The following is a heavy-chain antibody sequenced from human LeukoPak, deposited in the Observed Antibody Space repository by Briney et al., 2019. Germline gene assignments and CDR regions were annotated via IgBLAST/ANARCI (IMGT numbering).Heavy chain of an antibody. CDR3: ARSSSYYDSSGGY. J-gene: IGHJ4*02. V-gene: IGHV4-30-2*01. CDR1: GGSISSGGYS. D-gene: IGHD3-22*01. Sequence: SETLSLTCAVSGGSISSGGYSWSWIRQPPGKGLEWIGYIYHSGSTYYNPSLKSRVTISVDTSKNQFSLKLSSVTAADTAVYYCARSSSYYDSSGGYWGQGTLVTVSS. CDR2: IYHSGST.